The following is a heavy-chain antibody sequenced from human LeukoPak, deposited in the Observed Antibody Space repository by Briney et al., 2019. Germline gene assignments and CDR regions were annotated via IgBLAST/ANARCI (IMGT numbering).Heavy chain of an antibody. V-gene: IGHV7-4-1*02. J-gene: IGHJ4*02. CDR1: GYTFTSYA. CDR3: ARGTPNGYSSGWYGNYYFDY. CDR2: INTNTGNP. D-gene: IGHD6-19*01. Sequence: ASVKVSCKASGYTFTSYAMHWVRQAPGQGLEWMGLINTNTGNPTYAQGFTGRFVFSLDTSVSTAYLQISSLKAEYTAVYYCARGTPNGYSSGWYGNYYFDYWGQGTLVTVS.